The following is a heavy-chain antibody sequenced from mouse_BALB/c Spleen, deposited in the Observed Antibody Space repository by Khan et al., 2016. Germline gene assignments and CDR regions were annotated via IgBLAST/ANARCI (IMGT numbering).Heavy chain of an antibody. V-gene: IGHV5-6-5*01. CDR3: AREDYGNYGDYFDY. J-gene: IGHJ2*01. CDR1: GFTFRNYA. Sequence: EVELVESGGGLVKPGGSLKLSCAASGFTFRNYAMSWVRQTPEKRLEWVASISTGDSTYYGDSVKVRFTISRDNARNSLYLQMSSLESQEAAMFDCAREDYGNYGDYFDYWGQGTTLTVSS. D-gene: IGHD2-1*01. CDR2: ISTGDST.